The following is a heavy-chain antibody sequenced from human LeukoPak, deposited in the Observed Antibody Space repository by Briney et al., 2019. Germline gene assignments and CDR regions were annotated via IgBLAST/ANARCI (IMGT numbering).Heavy chain of an antibody. CDR2: ISWDGGST. D-gene: IGHD3-10*01. V-gene: IGHV3-43*01. CDR3: AKDNTVRGVYYFDY. Sequence: GGSLRLSCAASGFTFDDYTMHWVRQAPGKGLEWVSLISWDGGSTYYADSVKGRFTISRDNSKNSLYLLMNSLRTEDTALYYCAKDNTVRGVYYFDYWGQGTLVTVSS. CDR1: GFTFDDYT. J-gene: IGHJ4*02.